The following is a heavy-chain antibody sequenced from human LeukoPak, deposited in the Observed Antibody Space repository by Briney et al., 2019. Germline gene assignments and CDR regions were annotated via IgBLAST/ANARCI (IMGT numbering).Heavy chain of an antibody. D-gene: IGHD3-22*01. J-gene: IGHJ4*02. Sequence: GGSLRLSCAASGFTFSSYAMNWVRQAPGKGLEWVSSISGSGGTTYYAVSVKGRFTISRDSSKNTLYLQMNSLRAEDTAMYYCAKDLGWLIRPPAFDFWGLGTLVTVSS. CDR2: ISGSGGTT. CDR3: AKDLGWLIRPPAFDF. V-gene: IGHV3-23*01. CDR1: GFTFSSYA.